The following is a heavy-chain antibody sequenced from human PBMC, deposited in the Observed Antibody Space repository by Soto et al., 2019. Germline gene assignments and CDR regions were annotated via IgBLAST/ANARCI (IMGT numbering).Heavy chain of an antibody. J-gene: IGHJ4*02. CDR1: GFSLSTSGVG. CDR3: AHRKGVFTMVRGAQFDY. Sequence: SGPTVVNPTQTLTLTCTFSGFSLSTSGVGVGWIRQPPGKALEWLALIYWDDDKRYSPSLKSRLTITKDTSKNQVVLTMTNMDPVDTATYYCAHRKGVFTMVRGAQFDYWGQGTLVTVSS. CDR2: IYWDDDK. V-gene: IGHV2-5*02. D-gene: IGHD3-10*01.